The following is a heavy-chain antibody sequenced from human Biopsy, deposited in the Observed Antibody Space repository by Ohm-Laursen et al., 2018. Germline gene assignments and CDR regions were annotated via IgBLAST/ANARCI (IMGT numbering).Heavy chain of an antibody. D-gene: IGHD4-17*01. V-gene: IGHV4-4*07. CDR1: GGSISDYF. CDR2: IYSSGRT. Sequence: SDTQSLTCTVSGGSISDYFWSWIRQPADKGLEYIGRIYSSGRTFYNPSLKSRVTMSVATSDNQFSLKLSSVTAADTAVYFCARDAYGDYDTYY. J-gene: IGHJ6*03. CDR3: ARDAYGDYDTYY.